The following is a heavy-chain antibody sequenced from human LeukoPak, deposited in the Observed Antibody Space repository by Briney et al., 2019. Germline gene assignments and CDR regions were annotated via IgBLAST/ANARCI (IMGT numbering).Heavy chain of an antibody. CDR3: AQQRSSSGYYHDY. J-gene: IGHJ4*02. CDR2: ISGSGGST. D-gene: IGHD3-22*01. Sequence: GGPLRLSCAASGFTVSNNYMAWVRQAPGKGLEWVSVISGSGGSTYYADSVKGRFTISRDNSKNTLYLQMNSLRAEDTAVYYCAQQRSSSGYYHDYWGQGTLVTVSS. V-gene: IGHV3-23*01. CDR1: GFTVSNNY.